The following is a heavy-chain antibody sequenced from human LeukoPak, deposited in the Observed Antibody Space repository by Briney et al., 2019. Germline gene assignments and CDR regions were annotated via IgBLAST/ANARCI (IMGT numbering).Heavy chain of an antibody. CDR1: GYTFTGYY. V-gene: IGHV1-2*02. D-gene: IGHD3-9*01. J-gene: IGHJ4*02. Sequence: ASVKVSCKASGYTFTGYYMHWVRQAPGQGLEWMGWINPNSGGTNYAQKFQGRVTMTRDTSISTAYMELSRLRSDDTAVYYCARVILRYFDWPTPYHFDYWGQGTLVTVSS. CDR2: INPNSGGT. CDR3: ARVILRYFDWPTPYHFDY.